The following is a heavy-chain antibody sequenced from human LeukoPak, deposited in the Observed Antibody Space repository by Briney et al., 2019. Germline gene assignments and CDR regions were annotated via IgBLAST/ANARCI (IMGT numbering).Heavy chain of an antibody. CDR1: GGSISSYY. CDR3: ARDAGGYFDY. V-gene: IGHV4-59*12. Sequence: SQTLSLTCTVSGGSISSYYWSWIRQPPGKGLEWIGYIYYSGSTNYNPSLKSRVTISVDTSKNQFSLKLSSVTAADTAVYYCARDAGGYFDYWGQGTLVTVSS. D-gene: IGHD4-23*01. J-gene: IGHJ4*02. CDR2: IYYSGST.